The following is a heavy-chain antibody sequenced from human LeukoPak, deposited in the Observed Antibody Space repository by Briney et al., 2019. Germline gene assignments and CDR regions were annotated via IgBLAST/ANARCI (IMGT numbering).Heavy chain of an antibody. V-gene: IGHV4-4*02. CDR3: ARAPPYGNGWSKGVLDY. CDR2: IYHSGNT. J-gene: IGHJ4*02. CDR1: GGSISSNNW. Sequence: SETLSLTCAVSGGSISSNNWWSWVRQPPGKGLEWIGEIYHSGNTNYNPSLKSRVTISVDKSKNQFSLILSSVTAADTAVYYCARAPPYGNGWSKGVLDYWGQGTLVTVYS. D-gene: IGHD6-19*01.